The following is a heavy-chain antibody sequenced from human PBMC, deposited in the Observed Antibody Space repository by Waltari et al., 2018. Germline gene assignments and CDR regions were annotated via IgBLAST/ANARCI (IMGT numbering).Heavy chain of an antibody. J-gene: IGHJ4*02. CDR3: AKVGAAAGTVDY. Sequence: QVQLVESGGGVVQPGRSLRLSCAASGFTFSSYGMHWVRQAPGKGLEWVAVLSYDGSNKYYADSVKGRFTISRDNSKNTLYLQMNSLRAEDTAVYYCAKVGAAAGTVDYWGQGTLVTVSS. CDR1: GFTFSSYG. V-gene: IGHV3-30*18. CDR2: LSYDGSNK. D-gene: IGHD6-13*01.